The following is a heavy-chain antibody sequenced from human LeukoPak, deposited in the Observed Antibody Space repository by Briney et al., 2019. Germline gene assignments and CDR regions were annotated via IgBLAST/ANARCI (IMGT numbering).Heavy chain of an antibody. D-gene: IGHD6-6*01. CDR3: AKDKTAARPWGY. J-gene: IGHJ4*02. V-gene: IGHV3-74*01. CDR2: IKGDGSST. Sequence: GGSLRLSCAASGFTFSSHWMHWVRQAPGKGLVWVSRIKGDGSSTSYADSVKGRLTISRDNAKNTLYLQMNSLRAEDTAVYYCAKDKTAARPWGYWGQGTLVTVSS. CDR1: GFTFSSHW.